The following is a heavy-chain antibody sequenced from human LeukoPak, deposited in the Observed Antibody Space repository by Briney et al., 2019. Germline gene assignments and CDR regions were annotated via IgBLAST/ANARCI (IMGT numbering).Heavy chain of an antibody. CDR3: ARDAGGYGPGNWFDS. CDR1: GDTISNNRAA. V-gene: IGHV6-1*01. Sequence: SQTLSLTCAISGDTISNNRAAWNWIRQSPSRGLEWLGRTYYRSKWSNDYAVSVKGRISINPDTSKNQFSLQLNSVTPEDTAVYFCARDAGGYGPGNWFDSWGQGTLVTVSS. CDR2: TYYRSKWSN. J-gene: IGHJ5*01. D-gene: IGHD5-12*01.